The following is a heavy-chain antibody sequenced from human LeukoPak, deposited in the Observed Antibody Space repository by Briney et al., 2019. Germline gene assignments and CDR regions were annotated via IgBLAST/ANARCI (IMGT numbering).Heavy chain of an antibody. J-gene: IGHJ5*02. CDR3: ARGAGYCSSTSCYPFWFNP. D-gene: IGHD2-2*01. Sequence: SETLSLTCTVSGGSISSANYYWSWIRQPPGKGLEWIGYIYYSGSTNYNPSLKSRVTISVDTSKNHFSLKLSSVNAADTAVYYCARGAGYCSSTSCYPFWFNPWGQGTLVTVSS. V-gene: IGHV4-61*03. CDR1: GGSISSANYY. CDR2: IYYSGST.